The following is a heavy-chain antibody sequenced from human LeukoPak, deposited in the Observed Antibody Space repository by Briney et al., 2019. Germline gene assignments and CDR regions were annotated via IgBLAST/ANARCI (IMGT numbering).Heavy chain of an antibody. CDR1: GFTFSSYA. J-gene: IGHJ4*02. CDR3: ARGGFVVVPAAIGYFDY. Sequence: GGSLRLSCAASGFTFSSYAVSWVRQAPGKGLEWVSTISGSGGSTYYADSVKGRFTISRDNSKNTLYLQMNSLRAEDTAVYYCARGGFVVVPAAIGYFDYWGQGTLVTVSS. CDR2: ISGSGGST. D-gene: IGHD2-2*02. V-gene: IGHV3-23*01.